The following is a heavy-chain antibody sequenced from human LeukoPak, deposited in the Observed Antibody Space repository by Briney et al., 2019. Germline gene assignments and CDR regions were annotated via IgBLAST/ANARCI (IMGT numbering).Heavy chain of an antibody. V-gene: IGHV1-2*02. D-gene: IGHD3-9*01. Sequence: ASVKVSCKSSGYTFTAYYMHWVRQAPGQGLEWMGGINPNSGGTNYAQKFQGRVTMTRDTSISTAYMELSRLRSDDTAVYYCARDPPDRDILTGSQDYWGQGTLVTVSS. CDR2: INPNSGGT. CDR1: GYTFTAYY. J-gene: IGHJ4*02. CDR3: ARDPPDRDILTGSQDY.